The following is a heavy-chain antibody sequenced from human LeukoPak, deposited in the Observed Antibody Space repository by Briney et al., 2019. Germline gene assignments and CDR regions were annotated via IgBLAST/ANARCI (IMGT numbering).Heavy chain of an antibody. D-gene: IGHD1-26*01. Sequence: GESLKISCKASGYSFTSYWIGWVRQMPGKGLEWMGIIYPDDSDTRYSPSFQGQVTISADKSISTAYLQWSSLQASDTAMYFCARFRSNSGSYSFGYWGQGTLVTVSS. CDR3: ARFRSNSGSYSFGY. CDR2: IYPDDSDT. V-gene: IGHV5-51*01. J-gene: IGHJ4*02. CDR1: GYSFTSYW.